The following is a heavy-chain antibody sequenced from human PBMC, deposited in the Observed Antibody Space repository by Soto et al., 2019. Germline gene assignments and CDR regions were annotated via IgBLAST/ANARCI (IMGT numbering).Heavy chain of an antibody. Sequence: QVQLVQSGAEVKKPGSSVKVSCKASGGTFSRYTINWVRQAPGQGLEWMGRIIPIAAIANYTQKFQGRVTITGDKSSTTAYMELSSLRSDDTAVYYCARGSTLVRGAPSWFDPWGQGTLVTVSS. D-gene: IGHD3-10*01. J-gene: IGHJ5*01. CDR1: GGTFSRYT. V-gene: IGHV1-69*02. CDR2: IIPIAAIA. CDR3: ARGSTLVRGAPSWFDP.